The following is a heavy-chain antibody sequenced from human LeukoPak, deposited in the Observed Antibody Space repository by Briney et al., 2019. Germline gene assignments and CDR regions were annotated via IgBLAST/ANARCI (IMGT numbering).Heavy chain of an antibody. CDR2: IYYSGST. CDR3: ARHLSTESDAFDI. D-gene: IGHD5/OR15-5a*01. J-gene: IGHJ3*02. Sequence: ETLSLTCTVSGGSISSGGYHWSWIRQHPGKGLEWIGYIYYSGSTNYNPSLKSRVTISVDTSKNQFSLKLSSVTAADTAVYYCARHLSTESDAFDIWGQGTMVTVSS. CDR1: GGSISSGGYH. V-gene: IGHV4-61*08.